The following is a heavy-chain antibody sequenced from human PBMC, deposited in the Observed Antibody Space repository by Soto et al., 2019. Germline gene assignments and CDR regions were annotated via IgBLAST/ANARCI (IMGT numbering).Heavy chain of an antibody. Sequence: PVGSLRLSCAASGFTFSSYGMHWVRQAPGKGLEWVAVISYDGSNKYYADSVKGRFTISRDNSKNTLYLQMNSLRAEDTAVYYCAKDFGGWYYYYYGMDVWGQGTTVTVSS. CDR1: GFTFSSYG. V-gene: IGHV3-30*18. CDR2: ISYDGSNK. D-gene: IGHD2-15*01. J-gene: IGHJ6*02. CDR3: AKDFGGWYYYYYGMDV.